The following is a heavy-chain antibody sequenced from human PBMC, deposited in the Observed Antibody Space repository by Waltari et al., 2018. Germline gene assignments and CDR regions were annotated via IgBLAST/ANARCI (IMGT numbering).Heavy chain of an antibody. D-gene: IGHD6-19*01. CDR3: ARTKIAVADILGY. CDR1: GYTFTGYY. CDR2: INPNSGGT. V-gene: IGHV1-2*07. J-gene: IGHJ4*02. Sequence: QVQLVQSGAEVKKPGASVKVSCKASGYTFTGYYMHWVRQAPGQGLEWMGWINPNSGGTNHAHKFQGRVTMTRDTSISTAYMELSRLRSDDTAVYYCARTKIAVADILGYWGQGTLVTVSS.